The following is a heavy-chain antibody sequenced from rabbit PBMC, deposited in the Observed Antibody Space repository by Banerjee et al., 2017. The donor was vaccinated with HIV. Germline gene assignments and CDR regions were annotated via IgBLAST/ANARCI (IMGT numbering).Heavy chain of an antibody. J-gene: IGHJ4*01. CDR3: ARDAGRGDYIDGVFNL. CDR1: GFSFSSSYY. D-gene: IGHD8-1*01. CDR2: IYTSSGST. V-gene: IGHV1S40*01. Sequence: QQLVESGGGLVKPGASLTLTCTASGFSFSSSYYMCWVRQAPGKGLEWIACIYTSSGSTYYASWAKGRFTISKTSSTTVTLQMTSLTAADTATYFCARDAGRGDYIDGVFNLWGPGTLVTVS.